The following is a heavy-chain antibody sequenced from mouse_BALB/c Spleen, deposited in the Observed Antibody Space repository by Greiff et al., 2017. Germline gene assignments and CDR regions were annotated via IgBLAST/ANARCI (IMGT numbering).Heavy chain of an antibody. J-gene: IGHJ4*01. V-gene: IGHV2-6-5*01. D-gene: IGHD2-4*01. Sequence: QVQLQQSGPGLVAPSQSLSITCTVSGFSLTDYGVSWIRQPPGKGLEWLGVIWGGGSTYYNSALKSRLSISKDNSKSQVFLKMNSLQTDDTAMYYCAKHPLMITRAMDYWGQGTSVTVSS. CDR2: IWGGGST. CDR3: AKHPLMITRAMDY. CDR1: GFSLTDYG.